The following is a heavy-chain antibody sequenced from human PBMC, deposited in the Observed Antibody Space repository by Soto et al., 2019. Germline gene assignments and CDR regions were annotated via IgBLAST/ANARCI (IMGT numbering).Heavy chain of an antibody. CDR2: IKQDGSEK. J-gene: IGHJ2*01. Sequence: EVQLVESGGGLVQPGGSLKLSCAVSGFTFSRYWMNWVRQAPGKGLEWVANIKQDGSEKYYVDSVKGRFTISRDNAKNSLYLQMNSLRAADTAVYYCARDLSYDYWSGYYRYWHFDLWGRGTLVTVSS. CDR3: ARDLSYDYWSGYYRYWHFDL. CDR1: GFTFSRYW. V-gene: IGHV3-7*01. D-gene: IGHD3-3*01.